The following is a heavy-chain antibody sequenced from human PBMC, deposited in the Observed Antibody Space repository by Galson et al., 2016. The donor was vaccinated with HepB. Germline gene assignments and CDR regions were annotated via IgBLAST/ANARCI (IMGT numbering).Heavy chain of an antibody. Sequence: SLRLSCADSGFIFRSYAMNWVRQAPGKGLEWVGVISSDESNKYFEDSVTGRVTISRENSKNKRYLQMNSLRAEDTAVYYCSRFIASLWNHYYYYGMDVWGKGTTVTVSS. V-gene: IGHV3-30-3*01. CDR1: GFIFRSYA. J-gene: IGHJ6*04. CDR2: ISSDESNK. D-gene: IGHD1-1*01. CDR3: SRFIASLWNHYYYYGMDV.